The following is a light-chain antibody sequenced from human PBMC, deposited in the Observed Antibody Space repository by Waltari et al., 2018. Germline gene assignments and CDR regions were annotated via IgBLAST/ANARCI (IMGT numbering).Light chain of an antibody. Sequence: QTVVTQEPSLSVSPGGTVTPTCALSSGPVSSTSYPTWYQQTPGQPPRTLVYKGISRSSGVPDRFSGSIRGNTAALTITGAQADDESDYYCSMYMGSGVWVFGGGTKLTVL. CDR2: KGI. CDR1: SGPVSSTSY. J-gene: IGLJ3*02. V-gene: IGLV8-61*01. CDR3: SMYMGSGVWV.